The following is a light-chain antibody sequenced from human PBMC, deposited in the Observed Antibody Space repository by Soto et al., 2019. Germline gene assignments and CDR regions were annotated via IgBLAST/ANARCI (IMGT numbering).Light chain of an antibody. Sequence: EIVLTQSPATLSLSPGEGATLSCRASQSVSTRLAWYQQKPGQAPRLLIYDISTRAPGIPARFSGSGSATDFTLNISSLEPDDFAIYHCQQRSHWPPVTFGQGTRLEI. J-gene: IGKJ5*01. V-gene: IGKV3-11*01. CDR3: QQRSHWPPVT. CDR1: QSVSTR. CDR2: DIS.